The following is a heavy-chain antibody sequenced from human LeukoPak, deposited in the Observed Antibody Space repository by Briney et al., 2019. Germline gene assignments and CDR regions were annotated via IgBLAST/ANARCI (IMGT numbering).Heavy chain of an antibody. D-gene: IGHD6-13*01. CDR1: GYSISSGYY. Sequence: SETLSLTCTVSGYSISSGYYWGWIRQPPGKGLEWIGSIYHSGSTYYNPSLKSRVTISLDASTNQFSLKLTSVTAADTAIYYCARDEGSSWTDYWGQGTLVTVSS. CDR2: IYHSGST. CDR3: ARDEGSSWTDY. J-gene: IGHJ4*02. V-gene: IGHV4-38-2*02.